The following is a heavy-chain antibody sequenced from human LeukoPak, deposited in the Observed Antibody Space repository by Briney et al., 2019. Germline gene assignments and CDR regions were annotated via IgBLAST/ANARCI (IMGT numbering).Heavy chain of an antibody. V-gene: IGHV3-7*01. Sequence: GGSLRLSCAVSGFTFTDYWMNWVRQAPGKGLEWVASIRQDGGEKSYVDSVKGRFTISRDTTKNSLYLQINSLRAEDTAVYYCARDGTAAGLYFDLWGQGTLVTVSS. J-gene: IGHJ4*01. CDR3: ARDGTAAGLYFDL. D-gene: IGHD6-13*01. CDR2: IRQDGGEK. CDR1: GFTFTDYW.